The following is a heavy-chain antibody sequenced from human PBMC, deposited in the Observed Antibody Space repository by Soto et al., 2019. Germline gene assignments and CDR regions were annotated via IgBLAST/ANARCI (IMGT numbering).Heavy chain of an antibody. CDR3: ARDSSAGAIFASPYYYVMDV. J-gene: IGHJ6*02. CDR2: INTGNGNT. V-gene: IGHV1-3*04. Sequence: QVQLVQSGPEVKKPGASVKVSCKAYGYTFNNYAMHWVRQAPGQRLEWMGWINTGNGNTKYSQKFQGRVTITRDTSATSASTVYMEVSSLRSEDTAIHYCARDSSAGAIFASPYYYVMDVWGQGTTVTVSS. CDR1: GYTFNNYA. D-gene: IGHD3-3*01.